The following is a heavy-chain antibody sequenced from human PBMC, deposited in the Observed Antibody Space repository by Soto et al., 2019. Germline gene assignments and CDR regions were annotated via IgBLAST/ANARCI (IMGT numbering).Heavy chain of an antibody. CDR1: GDTFNNFD. V-gene: IGHV1-8*01. CDR3: ARSIRGQGLVA. J-gene: IGHJ5*02. D-gene: IGHD2-15*01. Sequence: QVQLVQSGAEVKKPGAAVKVSCKPSGDTFNNFDINWVRHATGQGPVWVGWMCADTGASGHAQKFQGRLTLTSDTSVSTFYMELRNLRAEDTAVYYCARSIRGQGLVAWGQGALITVSS. CDR2: MCADTGAS.